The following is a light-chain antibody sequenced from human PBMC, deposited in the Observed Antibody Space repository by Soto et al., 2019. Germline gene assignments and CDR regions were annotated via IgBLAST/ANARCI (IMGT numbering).Light chain of an antibody. J-gene: IGKJ1*01. CDR1: QSISSW. Sequence: DVQMTQYPSTLSASVGDRVTITCRASQSISSWLAWYQQKPGKAPNLLIYDASNLDSGVPSRFSGSGSGTEFTLTISSLQPDDFATYYCQQYETYWTFGQGTKV. CDR3: QQYETYWT. V-gene: IGKV1-5*01. CDR2: DAS.